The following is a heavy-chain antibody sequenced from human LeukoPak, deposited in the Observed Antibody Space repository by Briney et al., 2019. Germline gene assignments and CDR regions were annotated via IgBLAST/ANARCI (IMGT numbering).Heavy chain of an antibody. Sequence: ASVKVSCKASGYTFTSYDINWVRQATGQGLEWMGWMNPNSGNTGYAQKFQGRVTITRNTSISTAYMELSSLRSGDTAVYYCARFNSGSYIPPHYYYYMDVWGKGTTVTVSS. V-gene: IGHV1-8*03. CDR3: ARFNSGSYIPPHYYYYMDV. CDR2: MNPNSGNT. D-gene: IGHD3-10*01. J-gene: IGHJ6*03. CDR1: GYTFTSYD.